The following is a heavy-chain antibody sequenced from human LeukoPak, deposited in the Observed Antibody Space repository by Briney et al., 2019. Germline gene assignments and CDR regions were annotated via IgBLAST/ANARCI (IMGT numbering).Heavy chain of an antibody. D-gene: IGHD3-3*01. CDR2: IYYSGST. CDR3: AREAITIFGVVRTQTTYGPHRFDP. CDR1: GGSISSYY. V-gene: IGHV4-59*01. J-gene: IGHJ5*02. Sequence: KASETLSLTCTVSGGSISSYYWSWIRQPPGKGLEWIGYIYYSGSTNYNPSLKSRVTISVDTSKNQFSLKLSSVTAADTAVYYCAREAITIFGVVRTQTTYGPHRFDPWGQGTLVTVSS.